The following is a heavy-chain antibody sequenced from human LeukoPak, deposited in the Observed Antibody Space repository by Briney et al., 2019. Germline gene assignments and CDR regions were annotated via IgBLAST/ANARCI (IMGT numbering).Heavy chain of an antibody. CDR1: GSTFSSYS. J-gene: IGHJ3*02. CDR3: ARSTRMKNDAFDI. CDR2: ISERSSYI. D-gene: IGHD2-8*01. Sequence: PGGSLRLSCAASGSTFSSYSVNWVRQAPGKGLEWVSSISERSSYIYYADSMKGRFTISRDNAKTSLYLQMNSLRAEDTAEYYWARSTRMKNDAFDIWGQGTVVTVFS. V-gene: IGHV3-21*01.